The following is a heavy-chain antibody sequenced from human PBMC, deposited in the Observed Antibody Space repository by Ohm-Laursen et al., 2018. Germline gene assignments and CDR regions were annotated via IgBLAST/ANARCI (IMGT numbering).Heavy chain of an antibody. Sequence: SLRLSCAASGFTVDGYDMRWVRQAPGKGLEWVSGISWNSGSIGYADSVKGRFTISRDNAKNSLYLQMNSLRAEDTAVYYCARSRITGTFQIYYYYYGMDVWGQGTTVTVSS. D-gene: IGHD1-7*01. CDR3: ARSRITGTFQIYYYYYGMDV. V-gene: IGHV3-9*01. CDR1: GFTVDGYD. J-gene: IGHJ6*02. CDR2: ISWNSGSI.